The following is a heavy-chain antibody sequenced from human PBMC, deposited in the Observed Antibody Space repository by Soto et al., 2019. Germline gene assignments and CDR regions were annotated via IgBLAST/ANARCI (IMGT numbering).Heavy chain of an antibody. CDR3: AKCLGFFFRSGCPHFHYSPGIGIPAEPPSLSRHS. CDR2: ISGSVGST. V-gene: IGHV3-23*01. Sequence: GKGLECVSGISGSVGSTYYADPVKGRFTISRDYSKNTLYLQMNSLRAEDTAVYYCAKCLGFFFRSGCPHFHYSPGIGIPAEPPSLSRHS. J-gene: IGHJ5*01. D-gene: IGHD3-3*01.